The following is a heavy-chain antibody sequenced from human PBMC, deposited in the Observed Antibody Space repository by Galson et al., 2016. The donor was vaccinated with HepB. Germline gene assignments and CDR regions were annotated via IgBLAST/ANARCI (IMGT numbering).Heavy chain of an antibody. CDR3: ARDHHPSYYFGSGSDALDM. CDR2: ISGGSNPI. V-gene: IGHV3-48*01. D-gene: IGHD3-10*01. CDR1: GFTFNTYS. Sequence: SLRLSCAASGFTFNTYSMNWVRLAPGRGLEWLSFISGGSNPIYYADSVKGRFTISRDNAKNSLYLQMNSLRVEDTAVYYCARDHHPSYYFGSGSDALDMWGQGTMVIVSS. J-gene: IGHJ3*02.